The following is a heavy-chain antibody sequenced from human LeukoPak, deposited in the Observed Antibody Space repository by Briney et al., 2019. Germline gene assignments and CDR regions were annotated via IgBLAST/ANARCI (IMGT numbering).Heavy chain of an antibody. CDR3: AREAVVVPAPLDY. D-gene: IGHD2-2*01. CDR1: GXXFXXXG. CDR2: ISAYNGNT. V-gene: IGHV1-18*01. J-gene: IGHJ4*02. Sequence: ASGXXFXXXGXXWVXXXPXXXXXXXXWISAYNGNTNYAQKLQGRVTMTTDTSTSTAYMELRSLRSDDTAVYYCAREAVVVPAPLDYWGQGTLVTVSS.